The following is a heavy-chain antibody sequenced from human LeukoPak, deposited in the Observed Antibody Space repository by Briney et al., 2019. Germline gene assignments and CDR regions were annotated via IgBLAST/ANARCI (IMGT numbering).Heavy chain of an antibody. D-gene: IGHD3-10*01. CDR2: INPNNGGT. J-gene: IGHJ6*03. CDR1: GYTFTSFY. Sequence: ASVKVSCKASGYTFTSFYMHWVRQAPGQGFEWMGWINPNNGGTKDAQRFQGRVTMTGDTSISTAYMELSRLRSDDTAVYYCAREAYDSGSFRTDYYYMDVWGKGTTVTIS. V-gene: IGHV1-2*02. CDR3: AREAYDSGSFRTDYYYMDV.